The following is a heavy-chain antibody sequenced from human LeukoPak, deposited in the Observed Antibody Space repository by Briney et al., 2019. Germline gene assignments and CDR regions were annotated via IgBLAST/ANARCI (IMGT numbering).Heavy chain of an antibody. V-gene: IGHV4-4*07. Sequence: KPSETLSLTCTVSGGSISSYYWSWIRQPAGKGLEWIGRIYTSGSNNYNPSLKSRVTMSVDTSKNQFSLKLSSVTAADTAVYYCARDWGIGSSGWYVLDYWGQGTLVTVSP. CDR2: IYTSGSN. CDR3: ARDWGIGSSGWYVLDY. J-gene: IGHJ4*02. D-gene: IGHD6-19*01. CDR1: GGSISSYY.